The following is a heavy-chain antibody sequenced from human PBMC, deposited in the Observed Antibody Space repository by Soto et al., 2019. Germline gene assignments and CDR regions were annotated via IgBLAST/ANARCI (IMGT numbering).Heavy chain of an antibody. Sequence: GSRRLSCAASGFTVSSNYMSWVRQAPGKGLEWVSVIYSGGSTYYADSVKGRFTISRDNSKNTLYLQMNSLRAEDTAVYYCARDYCSSTSCYRGWGDYYYYGMDVWDQGTTVTVSS. CDR1: GFTVSSNY. V-gene: IGHV3-53*01. CDR2: IYSGGST. CDR3: ARDYCSSTSCYRGWGDYYYYGMDV. D-gene: IGHD2-2*02. J-gene: IGHJ6*02.